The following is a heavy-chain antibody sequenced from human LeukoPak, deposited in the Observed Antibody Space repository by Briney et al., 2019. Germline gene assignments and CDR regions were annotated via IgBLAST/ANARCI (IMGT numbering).Heavy chain of an antibody. CDR1: GGSISPYY. Sequence: SETLSLTCTVSGGSISPYYWSWIRQPPGKGLEWIGYIYYSGSTNYNPSLKSRVTISLDTSKNQFSLKLSSVTAADTAVYYCARSMYDSRAFDIWGQGTMVTVSS. D-gene: IGHD3-22*01. CDR3: ARSMYDSRAFDI. CDR2: IYYSGST. J-gene: IGHJ3*02. V-gene: IGHV4-59*01.